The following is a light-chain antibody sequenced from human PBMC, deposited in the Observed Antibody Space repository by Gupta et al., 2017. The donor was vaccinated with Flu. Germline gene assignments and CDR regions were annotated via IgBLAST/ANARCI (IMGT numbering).Light chain of an antibody. CDR3: QSDDSSNRGA. CDR1: SASFDSND. V-gene: IGLV6-57*01. CDR2: EDN. Sequence: VTISCTRSSASFDSNDVQCYRQRPASSPTTLLYEDNQRPSGVPARVSCSIDGASNSASLTISVLKKEDEADYYCQSDDSSNRGAFGGGTKLTVL. J-gene: IGLJ3*02.